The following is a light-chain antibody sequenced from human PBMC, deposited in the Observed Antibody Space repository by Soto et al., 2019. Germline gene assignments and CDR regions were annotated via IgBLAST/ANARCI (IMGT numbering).Light chain of an antibody. CDR1: SSDVGGYNY. Sequence: QSVLTQPASVSGSPGQSIPISCTGTSSDVGGYNYVSWYQQEPGKAPKLMICDVSNRPSGVSNRFSGSKSGNTASLTISWLQAEDEADYYCSSYTSGTTFVFGTGTKVTVL. CDR3: SSYTSGTTFV. V-gene: IGLV2-14*01. J-gene: IGLJ1*01. CDR2: DVS.